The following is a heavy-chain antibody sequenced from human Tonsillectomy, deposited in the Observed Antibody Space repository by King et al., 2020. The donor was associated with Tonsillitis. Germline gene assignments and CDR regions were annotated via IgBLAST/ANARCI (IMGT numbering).Heavy chain of an antibody. CDR1: GFTFNNAW. V-gene: IGHV3-15*01. J-gene: IGHJ4*02. CDR3: TAGVGASDHDY. Sequence: QLVQSGGGLVKPGGSLRLSCAASGFTFNNAWMSWVRQAPGKGLEWVGRIKSKTDGGTTDHAAPVKGRFTVSSDDSKNTLYLQMNSLKTEDTAVYYCTAGVGASDHDYWGQGTLVTVSS. D-gene: IGHD1-26*01. CDR2: IKSKTDGGTT.